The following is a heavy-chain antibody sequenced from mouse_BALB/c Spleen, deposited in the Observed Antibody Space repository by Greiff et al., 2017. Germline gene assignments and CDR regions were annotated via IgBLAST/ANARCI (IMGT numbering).Heavy chain of an antibody. D-gene: IGHD2-3*01. Sequence: EVQLVESGGGLVKPGGSLKLSCAASGFAFSSYDMSWVRQTPEKRLEWVAYISSGGGSTYYPDTVKGRFTISRDNAKNTLYLQMSSLKSEDTAMYYCARQGDGYYFALFAYWGQWTLVTVSA. CDR1: GFAFSSYD. V-gene: IGHV5-12-1*01. CDR2: ISSGGGST. J-gene: IGHJ3*01. CDR3: ARQGDGYYFALFAY.